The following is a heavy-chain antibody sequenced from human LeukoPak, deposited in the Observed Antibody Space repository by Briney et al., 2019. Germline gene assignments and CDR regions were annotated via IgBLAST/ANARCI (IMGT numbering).Heavy chain of an antibody. CDR2: ISAYNGNT. CDR3: AHLAVAGTLHAFDI. Sequence: ASVKVSCKASGYTFTSYGISWVRQAPRQGLEWMGWISAYNGNTNYAQKLQGRVTMTTDTSTSTAYMELRSLRSDDTAVYYCAHLAVAGTLHAFDIWGQGTMVTVSS. CDR1: GYTFTSYG. J-gene: IGHJ3*02. V-gene: IGHV1-18*01. D-gene: IGHD6-19*01.